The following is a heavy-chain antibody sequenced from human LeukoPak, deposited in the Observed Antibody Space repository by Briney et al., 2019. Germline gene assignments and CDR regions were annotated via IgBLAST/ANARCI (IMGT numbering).Heavy chain of an antibody. Sequence: GGSLRLSCAASGFPFSTHAMSWVRQAPGGGLEWVSGISISGDVTYYADAVQGRFIISRDNSRNTVYLQMNSLRVEDTAVYYCANEEVPNDYWGQGTLVTVSS. CDR2: ISISGDVT. CDR1: GFPFSTHA. J-gene: IGHJ4*02. D-gene: IGHD4/OR15-4a*01. CDR3: ANEEVPNDY. V-gene: IGHV3-23*01.